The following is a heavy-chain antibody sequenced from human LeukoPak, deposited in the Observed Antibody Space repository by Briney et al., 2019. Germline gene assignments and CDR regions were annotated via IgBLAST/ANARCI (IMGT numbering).Heavy chain of an antibody. V-gene: IGHV1-2*02. CDR2: INPHSGNT. CDR1: GYTFSAYY. CDR3: ARDFSISWSNWFDP. Sequence: ASVKVSCKTSGYTFSAYYMHWVRQAPGQGLEWMGWINPHSGNTNYAQKFHGRVTMTRDTSINTAYMELTRLTSDDTAVYYCARDFSISWSNWFDPWGQGTLVIVSS. J-gene: IGHJ5*02. D-gene: IGHD6-13*01.